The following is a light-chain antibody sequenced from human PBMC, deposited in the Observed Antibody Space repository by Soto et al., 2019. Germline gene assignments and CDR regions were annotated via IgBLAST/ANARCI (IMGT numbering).Light chain of an antibody. CDR3: CSYAGTYPLV. Sequence: QSALTQPASVSGSPGQSVTISCTGSSSDVGGYDFVSWYQQHPGKAPKLMISDVSERPSGVPDRFSGSKSADTASLTISGLEAEDDDDYYCCSYAGTYPLVFGGGTKLTVL. CDR1: SSDVGGYDF. CDR2: DVS. J-gene: IGLJ3*02. V-gene: IGLV2-11*01.